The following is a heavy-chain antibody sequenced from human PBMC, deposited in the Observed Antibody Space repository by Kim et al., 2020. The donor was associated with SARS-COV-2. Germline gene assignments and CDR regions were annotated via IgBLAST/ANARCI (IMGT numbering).Heavy chain of an antibody. Sequence: ASVKVSCKASGYTFTSYAMHWVRQAPGQRLEWMGWINAGNGNTKYSQKFQGRVTITRDTSASTAYMELSSLRSEDTAVYYCARDVMTRYYFDYWGQGTLVTVSS. CDR1: GYTFTSYA. J-gene: IGHJ4*02. V-gene: IGHV1-3*01. CDR2: INAGNGNT. CDR3: ARDVMTRYYFDY. D-gene: IGHD3-3*01.